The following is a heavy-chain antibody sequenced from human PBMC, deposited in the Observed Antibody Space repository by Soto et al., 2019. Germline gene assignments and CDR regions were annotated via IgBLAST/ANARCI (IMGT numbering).Heavy chain of an antibody. D-gene: IGHD2-21*02. CDR3: VHSRCGGDCLQSYPSHYYYGMDV. CDR1: GFSLSTSGVG. CDR2: IYLDNDK. Sequence: QITLKESGPTLVKPTQTLTLTCTFSGFSLSTSGVGVGWIRQPPGNALEWLALIYLDNDKRYSPSLQSRLTITKDTSKNQVVLTMSKMDPVDTATYYCVHSRCGGDCLQSYPSHYYYGMDVWGQGTTVTVSS. J-gene: IGHJ6*02. V-gene: IGHV2-5*02.